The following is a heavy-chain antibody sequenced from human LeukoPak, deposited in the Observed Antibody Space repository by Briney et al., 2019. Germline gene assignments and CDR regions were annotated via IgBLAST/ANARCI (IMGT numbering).Heavy chain of an antibody. CDR3: ARGRGSGRFYYYYMDV. D-gene: IGHD3-10*01. Sequence: ASVKVSCKASGYTFTDYYMHWVRQAPGQGLEWMGWINPNSGGTNYAQKFQGRVTMTRDTSISTAYMELSRLRSDDTAVYYCARGRGSGRFYYYYMDVWGKGTTVTVSS. CDR1: GYTFTDYY. CDR2: INPNSGGT. V-gene: IGHV1-2*02. J-gene: IGHJ6*03.